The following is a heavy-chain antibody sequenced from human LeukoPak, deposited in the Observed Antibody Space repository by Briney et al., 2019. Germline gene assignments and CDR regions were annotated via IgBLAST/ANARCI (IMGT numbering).Heavy chain of an antibody. J-gene: IGHJ4*02. CDR2: ISSSSSTI. CDR1: GFTFSSYS. Sequence: GGSLRLSYAASGFTFSSYSMNWVRQAPGKGLEWVSYISSSSSTIYYADSVKGRFTISRDNAKNSLYLQMNSLRAEDTAVYYCAAIKGEPLDYWGQGTLVTVSS. CDR3: AAIKGEPLDY. D-gene: IGHD1-26*01. V-gene: IGHV3-48*01.